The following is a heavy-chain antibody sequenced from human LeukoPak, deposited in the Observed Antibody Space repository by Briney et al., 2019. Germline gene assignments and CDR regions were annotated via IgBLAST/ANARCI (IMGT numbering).Heavy chain of an antibody. J-gene: IGHJ5*02. Sequence: SETLSLTCTVSGGSISSYYWSWIRQPPGKGLEWIGYIYTSGSTNYNPSLKSRVTISVDTSKNQFSPKQSSVTAADTAVYYCARQASLGGNWFDPWGQGTLVTVSS. D-gene: IGHD3-16*01. V-gene: IGHV4-4*09. CDR3: ARQASLGGNWFDP. CDR2: IYTSGST. CDR1: GGSISSYY.